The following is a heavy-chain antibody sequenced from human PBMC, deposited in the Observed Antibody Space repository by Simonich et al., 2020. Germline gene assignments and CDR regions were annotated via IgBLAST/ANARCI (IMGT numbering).Heavy chain of an antibody. J-gene: IGHJ6*02. Sequence: QVQLQESGPGLVQPSETLSLTCAVSGYSISSGYYWGWIRQPPGKGLEWIGSIYHSGGTDYNPSLKGRVTISVDTSKNQFSLKLSSVTAADTAVYYCARVGYSNYYYYGMDVWGQGTTVTVSS. CDR1: GYSISSGYY. D-gene: IGHD6-13*01. CDR2: IYHSGGT. CDR3: ARVGYSNYYYYGMDV. V-gene: IGHV4-38-2*01.